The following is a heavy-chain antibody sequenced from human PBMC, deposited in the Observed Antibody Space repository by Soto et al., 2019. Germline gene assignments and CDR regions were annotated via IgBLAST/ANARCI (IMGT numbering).Heavy chain of an antibody. Sequence: GGSLRLSCAASGFTFSSYGMHWVRQAPGKGLEWVAVISYDGSNKYYADSVKGRFTISRDNSKNTLYLQMNSLRAEDTAVYYCAKNYDYVWGSYWYEFPFDYWGQGTLVTVSS. V-gene: IGHV3-30*18. D-gene: IGHD3-16*01. CDR3: AKNYDYVWGSYWYEFPFDY. CDR1: GFTFSSYG. CDR2: ISYDGSNK. J-gene: IGHJ4*02.